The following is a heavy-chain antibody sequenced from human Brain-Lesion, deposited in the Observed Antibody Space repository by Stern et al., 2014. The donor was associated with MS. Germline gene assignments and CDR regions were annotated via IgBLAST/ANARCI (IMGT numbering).Heavy chain of an antibody. CDR2: TYYRSKWYY. CDR1: GDSASSNSAA. V-gene: IGHV6-1*01. CDR3: AKGYNWFDS. Sequence: QVQLQQSGPGLMKPSQTLALTCAISGDSASSNSAAWNWIRQSPSRGLEWLGRTYYRSKWYYQYGESFKSQITINADTSTNQFPLQLNSVTPEDAAVYLCAKGYNWFDSWGQGTVVPV. J-gene: IGHJ5*01.